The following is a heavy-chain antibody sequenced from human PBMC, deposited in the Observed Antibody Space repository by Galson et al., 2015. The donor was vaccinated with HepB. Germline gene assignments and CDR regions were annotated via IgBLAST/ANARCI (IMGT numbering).Heavy chain of an antibody. J-gene: IGHJ4*02. D-gene: IGHD3-10*01. CDR1: GFTVSSNY. Sequence: SLRLSCAASGFTVSSNYMSWVRQAPGKGLEWVSVIYSGGSTYYADSVKGRFTVSRHNSKNTLYLQMNSLRAEDTAVYYCARADYYGSGSYFIVDYWGQGTLVTVSS. CDR2: IYSGGST. CDR3: ARADYYGSGSYFIVDY. V-gene: IGHV3-53*01.